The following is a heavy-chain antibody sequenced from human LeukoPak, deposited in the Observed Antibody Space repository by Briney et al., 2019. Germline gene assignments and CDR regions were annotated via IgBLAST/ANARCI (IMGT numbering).Heavy chain of an antibody. V-gene: IGHV4-59*01. D-gene: IGHD2-15*01. CDR1: GGSITNYY. J-gene: IGHJ3*02. Sequence: SETLSLTCTVSGGSITNYYWSWIRQSPGKGLEWIGYIFFSGSTNYNPSPKSRLTISLDTSKNHVSLQLRSVTATDTAVYYCARGVVVVSAFDIWGQGTLVTVSS. CDR2: IFFSGST. CDR3: ARGVVVVSAFDI.